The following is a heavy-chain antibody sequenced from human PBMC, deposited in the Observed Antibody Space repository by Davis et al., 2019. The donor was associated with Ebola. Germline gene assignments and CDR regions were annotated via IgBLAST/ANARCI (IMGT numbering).Heavy chain of an antibody. CDR2: IYYSGIT. CDR1: GGSIISSISY. Sequence: MPSETLSLTCTVSGGSIISSISYWGWIRQPPRKGLEWIGSIYYSGITYYNPSLKSRVTISVYTSKNQFSLKLSSVTAADTAGYYCARTGNWFDPWGQGTLVTVSS. CDR3: ARTGNWFDP. J-gene: IGHJ5*02. V-gene: IGHV4-39*07.